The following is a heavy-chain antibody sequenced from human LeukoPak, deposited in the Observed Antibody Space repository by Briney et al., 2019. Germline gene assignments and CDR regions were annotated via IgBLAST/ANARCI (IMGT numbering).Heavy chain of an antibody. D-gene: IGHD3-22*01. CDR1: GFTFSNAW. Sequence: PGGSLRLSCAASGFTFSNAWMSWVRQAPEKGLEWVGSIKSKTDGGTTDYAAPVKGRFTISRDDSKNTLYLQMNSLKTEDTAVYYCTTIDMIVVVITHWGQGTLVTVSS. J-gene: IGHJ4*02. CDR3: TTIDMIVVVITH. CDR2: IKSKTDGGTT. V-gene: IGHV3-15*01.